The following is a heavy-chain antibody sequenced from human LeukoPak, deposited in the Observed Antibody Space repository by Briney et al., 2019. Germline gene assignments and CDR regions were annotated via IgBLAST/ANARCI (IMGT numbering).Heavy chain of an antibody. CDR3: ATLSSTSRIVAFDP. D-gene: IGHD2-2*01. CDR1: GFSFSDFG. V-gene: IGHV3-30*02. Sequence: GGSLRLSCEAPGFSFSDFGMHWVRQAPGKGLEWVAYIRYDGTKKNHADSVKGRFTISRDNSKKTLYLQMNSLRAEDTAVYYCATLSSTSRIVAFDPWGQGTLVTVSS. CDR2: IRYDGTKK. J-gene: IGHJ5*02.